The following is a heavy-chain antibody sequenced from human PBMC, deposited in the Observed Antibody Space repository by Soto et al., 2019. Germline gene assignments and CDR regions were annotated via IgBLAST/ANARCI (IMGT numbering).Heavy chain of an antibody. CDR1: GGSITSSKW. CDR2: IYDSVTT. J-gene: IGHJ6*02. CDR3: ATTLSPYYHGMDV. Sequence: QLQLLESGPGLVKPSGTLSLTCGVSGGSITSSKWWNWVRQPPGKGLEWMGEIYDSVTTEYSPSLKHRVTISVDKSKDQVSLRLTSVTAADTAVYFCATTLSPYYHGMDVWGQGAAVVVSS. V-gene: IGHV4-4*02.